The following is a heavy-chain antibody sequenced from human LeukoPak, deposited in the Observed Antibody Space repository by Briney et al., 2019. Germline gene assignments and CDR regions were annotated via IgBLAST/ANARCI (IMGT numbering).Heavy chain of an antibody. CDR2: IYHSGST. V-gene: IGHV4-38-2*01. D-gene: IGHD3-3*01. CDR3: PTGLTYYDFWSGHHPGSYYMDV. J-gene: IGHJ6*03. CDR1: GYSISSSYY. Sequence: SETLSLTCAVSGYSISSSYYWGWIRQPPGKGLEWIGSIYHSGSTYYNPSLKSRVTISVDTSKNQFSLKPSSVTAADTAVYYCPTGLTYYDFWSGHHPGSYYMDVWGKGTTVTVSS.